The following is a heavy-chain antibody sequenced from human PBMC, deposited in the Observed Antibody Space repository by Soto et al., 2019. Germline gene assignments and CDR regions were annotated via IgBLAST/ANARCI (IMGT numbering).Heavy chain of an antibody. CDR2: VHSSGTT. V-gene: IGHV4-31*03. Sequence: QVQLQESGPGLVKPSQTLSLTCTVSGDSISNYDYYWNWIRQHPGKGLEWIGYVHSSGTTDYNPSLKSRVTISLYTSKKHFSLRLTSVTAADTDVYFCASHRQWLSPFDYWGQGTLVTVSS. D-gene: IGHD6-19*01. J-gene: IGHJ4*02. CDR1: GDSISNYDYY. CDR3: ASHRQWLSPFDY.